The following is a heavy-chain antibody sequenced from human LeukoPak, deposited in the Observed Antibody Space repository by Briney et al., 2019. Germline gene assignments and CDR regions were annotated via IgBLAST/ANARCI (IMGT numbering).Heavy chain of an antibody. V-gene: IGHV1-69*04. Sequence: GASVKVSCKASGYTFTSYGISWVRQAPGQGLEWMGRIIPILGIANYAQKFQGRVTITADKSTSTAYMELSSLRSEDTAVYYCARTPRRYYDSSGYYSDYYYGMDVWGQGTTVTVSS. CDR2: IIPILGIA. J-gene: IGHJ6*02. CDR3: ARTPRRYYDSSGYYSDYYYGMDV. D-gene: IGHD3-22*01. CDR1: GYTFTSYG.